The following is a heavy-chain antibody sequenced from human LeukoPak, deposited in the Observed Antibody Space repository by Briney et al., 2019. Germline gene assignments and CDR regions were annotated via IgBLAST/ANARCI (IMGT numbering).Heavy chain of an antibody. CDR3: ARDSPGDPVGY. V-gene: IGHV3-11*06. D-gene: IGHD7-27*01. CDR1: GFTFSNYY. CDR2: ISSSSSYT. J-gene: IGHJ4*02. Sequence: GGSLRLSCAASGFTFSNYYMSWIRQAPGKGLEWVSYISSSSSYTNYADSVKGRFTISRDNAKNPLYLQMNSLRAEDTAVYYCARDSPGDPVGYWGQGTLVTVSS.